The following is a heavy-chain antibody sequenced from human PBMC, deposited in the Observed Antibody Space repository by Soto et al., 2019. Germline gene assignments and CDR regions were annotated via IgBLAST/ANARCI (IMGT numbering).Heavy chain of an antibody. CDR2: IYYIGNT. CDR3: ARMITATGTEYFDL. CDR1: GASISGYC. D-gene: IGHD6-13*01. V-gene: IGHV4-59*13. J-gene: IGHJ2*01. Sequence: QVQLQESGPGLVKPSETLSLTCTVSGASISGYCWNWIRQPPGEGLEWIGYIYYIGNTNYNSFLKSRVTMSVDTSKNQFSLNLTSVTPADTAVYYCARMITATGTEYFDLWGRGALVTVSS.